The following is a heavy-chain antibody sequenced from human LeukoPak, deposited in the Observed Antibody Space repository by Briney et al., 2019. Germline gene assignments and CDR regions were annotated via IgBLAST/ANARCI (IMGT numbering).Heavy chain of an antibody. Sequence: RLLCGPWGFLLDVYPMHWLPGARGEAGEGVSDMSWKSGNIGYEDSVKGRFDISRDSAKNYLYLQKNSLRAEDMALYYCAKGYSYDMPYYFDYWGQGTLVTVSS. D-gene: IGHD5-18*01. CDR1: GFLLDVYP. CDR3: AKGYSYDMPYYFDY. V-gene: IGHV3-9*03. CDR2: MSWKSGNI. J-gene: IGHJ4*02.